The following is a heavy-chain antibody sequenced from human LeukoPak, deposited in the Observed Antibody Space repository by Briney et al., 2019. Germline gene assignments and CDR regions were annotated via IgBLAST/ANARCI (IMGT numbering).Heavy chain of an antibody. CDR2: IAGDGAS. J-gene: IGHJ4*02. CDR1: DSSFRSHD. D-gene: IGHD3-10*01. CDR3: AKGPDFGSWRAVDY. V-gene: IGHV3-23*01. Sequence: GGSLRLSCAASDSSFRSHDMSWVRQTLEKGLEWVSSIAGDGASFYADSVKGRFTISRDKSENILYLQMNSLRADDTAIYYCAKGPDFGSWRAVDYWGQGSLVTVSS.